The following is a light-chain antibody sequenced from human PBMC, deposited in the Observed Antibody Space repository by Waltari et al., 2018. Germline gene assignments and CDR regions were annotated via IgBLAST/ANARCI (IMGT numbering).Light chain of an antibody. CDR1: QGIITY. V-gene: IGKV1-39*01. J-gene: IGKJ4*01. CDR3: QQTHNTPVT. CDR2: AAS. Sequence: DIQVTQSPSSLPASVGDRVTITCRASQGIITYLHWYQQKPGEAPKLLIYAASNLLSGVPSRFSGSGTGTDFTLTISSLQPEDFATYYCQQTHNTPVTFGGGTKVEIK.